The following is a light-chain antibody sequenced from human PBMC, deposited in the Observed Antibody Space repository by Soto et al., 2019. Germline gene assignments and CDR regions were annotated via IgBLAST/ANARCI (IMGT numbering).Light chain of an antibody. V-gene: IGKV1-5*01. CDR1: RSVSTS. Sequence: DIQMTQSPSTLSASVGDRVTITCRASRSVSTSLAWYQQKPGQAPRLLILGASNRATGIPARFSGSGSGTDFTLTISSLQPDDFATYYCQQYNSYSRTFGQGTKVDIK. CDR3: QQYNSYSRT. J-gene: IGKJ1*01. CDR2: GAS.